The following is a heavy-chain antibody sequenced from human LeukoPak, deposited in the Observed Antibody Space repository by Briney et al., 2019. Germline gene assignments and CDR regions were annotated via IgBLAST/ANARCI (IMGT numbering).Heavy chain of an antibody. CDR3: NRWVIQSRFFDWPPGY. CDR2: IRSKAYGGTT. D-gene: IGHD3-3*01. Sequence: GGSLRLSCTTSGVTFGDYAMTWVRQAPGKGLEFVGLIRSKAYGGTTEFAASVKGRFSISRDDSRSIVYLQMNNLSTDDTAVYYGNRWVIQSRFFDWPPGYWGQGTLVTVSS. J-gene: IGHJ4*02. CDR1: GVTFGDYA. V-gene: IGHV3-49*04.